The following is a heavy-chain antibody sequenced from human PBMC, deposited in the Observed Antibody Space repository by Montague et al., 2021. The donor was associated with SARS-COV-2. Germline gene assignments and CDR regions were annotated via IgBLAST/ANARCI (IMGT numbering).Heavy chain of an antibody. D-gene: IGHD1-26*01. CDR3: ARERWEVGGSFDY. CDR2: N. Sequence: NDYAVFVRSRIIINPDTSTNQFSLQLSSVTPEDTAVYFCARERWEVGGSFDYWGQGTLVTVDS. J-gene: IGHJ4*02. V-gene: IGHV6-1*01.